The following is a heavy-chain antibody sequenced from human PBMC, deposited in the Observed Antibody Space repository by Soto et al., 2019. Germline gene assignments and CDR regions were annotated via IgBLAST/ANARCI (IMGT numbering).Heavy chain of an antibody. J-gene: IGHJ4*02. CDR3: ARVRGTAGKRYFDY. D-gene: IGHD6-13*01. CDR2: TYYSGST. V-gene: IGHV4-59*01. CDR1: GVSMIAYY. Sequence: SETLSLTCTVSGVSMIAYYWNWMRQPPGKGLQWIGYTYYSGSTTYNPSLKSRVTISVDSSKNQFSLKLDSVTPADTAVYYCARVRGTAGKRYFDYWGPGTLVT.